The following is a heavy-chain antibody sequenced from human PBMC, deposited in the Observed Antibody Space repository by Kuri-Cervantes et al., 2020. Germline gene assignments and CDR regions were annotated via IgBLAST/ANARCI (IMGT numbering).Heavy chain of an antibody. D-gene: IGHD2-2*01. CDR3: ARGIPYCSSTSCPNYYMDV. CDR2: IWYDGSNK. V-gene: IGHV3-33*01. Sequence: GGSLRLSCAASGFTFSSYGMHWVRQAPGKGLEWVAVIWYDGSNKYYADSVKGRFTISRDSSKNTLYLQMNSLRAEDTAVYYCARGIPYCSSTSCPNYYMDVWGKGTTVTVSS. J-gene: IGHJ6*03. CDR1: GFTFSSYG.